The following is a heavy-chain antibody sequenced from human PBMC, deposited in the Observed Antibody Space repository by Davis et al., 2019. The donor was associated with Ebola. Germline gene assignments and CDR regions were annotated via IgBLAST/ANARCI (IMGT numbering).Heavy chain of an antibody. CDR3: ARERGVRGLYYYYGMDV. V-gene: IGHV4-30-4*07. Sequence: MPSETLSLTCAVSGGSISSGGYSWSWIRQPPGKELEWIGYTYHSGSTHYNPSLKSRVTISGDTSRNQFSLKLSSVTAADTAVYYCARERGVRGLYYYYGMDVWGQGTTVTVSS. CDR1: GGSISSGGYS. CDR2: TYHSGST. J-gene: IGHJ6*02. D-gene: IGHD3-10*01.